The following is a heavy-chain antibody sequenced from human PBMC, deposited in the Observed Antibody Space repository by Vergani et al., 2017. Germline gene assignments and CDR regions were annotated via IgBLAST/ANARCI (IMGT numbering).Heavy chain of an antibody. CDR3: AKKGGSLYHYVVDV. J-gene: IGHJ6*02. CDR1: GYTFGHFD. D-gene: IGHD3-16*01. CDR2: IRYDGSNP. Sequence: QEQLLQSGGGVVQPGGSLRLSCIGSGYTFGHFDMHWVRQAPGKGLAWVAFIRYDGSNPQYIDSVKGRFTISRDNSKDTLFLQMNGLRPEDTGTYFGAKKGGSLYHYVVDVWGQGTPIPVSS. V-gene: IGHV3-30*02.